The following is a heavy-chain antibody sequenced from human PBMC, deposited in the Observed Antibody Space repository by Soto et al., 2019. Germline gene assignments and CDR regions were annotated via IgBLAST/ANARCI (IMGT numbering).Heavy chain of an antibody. J-gene: IGHJ5*02. CDR3: AKDDVRGDGLCLVGT. V-gene: IGHV3-23*01. CDR2: ISQSSAYT. D-gene: IGHD2-21*02. CDR1: GFTFGAYS. Sequence: GGSLRLSCAASGFTFGAYSMSWVRQAPGKALEWVSSISQSSAYTHYADSVKGRFTISRDDSRNTLYLQMNSLRADDTAVYYCAKDDVRGDGLCLVGTWGQGPLVTGS.